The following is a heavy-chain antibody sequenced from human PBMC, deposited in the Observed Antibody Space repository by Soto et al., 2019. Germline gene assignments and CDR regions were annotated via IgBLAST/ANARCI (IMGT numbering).Heavy chain of an antibody. CDR1: GGSFSSSYF. J-gene: IGHJ6*02. CDR3: ARGGYGMDV. Sequence: PSETLSLTCTVSGGSFSSSYFWSWIRQPPEKGLELLGYIYYSGSTKYNPSLKSRVTISIDTSRNQFSLKLSSVTAADTAVYYCARGGYGMDVWGQGTTVTVSS. V-gene: IGHV4-59*01. CDR2: IYYSGST.